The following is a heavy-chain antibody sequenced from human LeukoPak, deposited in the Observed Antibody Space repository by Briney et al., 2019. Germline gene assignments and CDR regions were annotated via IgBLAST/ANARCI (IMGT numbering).Heavy chain of an antibody. CDR1: GYTFTSYD. CDR2: MNPNSGNT. J-gene: IGHJ4*02. V-gene: IGHV1-8*01. Sequence: ASVKVSCKASGYTFTSYDINWVRQATGQGLEWMGWMNPNSGNTGYAQKFQGRVTMTRNTSISTAYMELSSLRSEDTAVYYCARRYCTTGVCYFFFDYWGQGTLVTVSS. D-gene: IGHD2-8*01. CDR3: ARRYCTTGVCYFFFDY.